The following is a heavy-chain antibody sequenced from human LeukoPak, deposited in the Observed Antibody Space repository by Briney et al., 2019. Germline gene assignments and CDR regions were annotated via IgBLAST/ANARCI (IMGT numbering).Heavy chain of an antibody. Sequence: SETLSLTCALYGASFSGYYWSWIRQPPRKGPEWIGEINHSGGTNSNPSLTSRVTISVDTSKNQFSLKLSSVTAADTAVYYCARVGILAGSYYFDYWGQGTLVTVSS. D-gene: IGHD3-9*01. CDR1: GASFSGYY. V-gene: IGHV4-34*01. J-gene: IGHJ4*02. CDR2: INHSGGT. CDR3: ARVGILAGSYYFDY.